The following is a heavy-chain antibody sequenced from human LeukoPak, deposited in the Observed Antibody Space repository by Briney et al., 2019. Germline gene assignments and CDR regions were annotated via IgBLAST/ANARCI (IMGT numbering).Heavy chain of an antibody. Sequence: GGSLRLSCAAFGFTFSSYAMSWVRQAPGKGLEWVSAISGSGGSTYYADSVKGRFTISRDNSKNTLYLQMNSLRAEDTAVYYCAKDLFLSGYDYSGDYWGQGTLVTVSS. CDR3: AKDLFLSGYDYSGDY. J-gene: IGHJ4*02. V-gene: IGHV3-23*01. D-gene: IGHD5-12*01. CDR1: GFTFSSYA. CDR2: ISGSGGST.